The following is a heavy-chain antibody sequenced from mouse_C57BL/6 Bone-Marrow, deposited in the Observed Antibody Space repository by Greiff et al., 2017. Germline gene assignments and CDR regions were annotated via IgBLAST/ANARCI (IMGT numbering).Heavy chain of an antibody. CDR3: ARVEYDCRSGDWYFDV. V-gene: IGHV1-85*01. CDR1: GYTFTSYD. Sequence: VQLQESGPELVKPGASVKLSCKASGYTFTSYDINWVKQRPGQGLEWIGWIYPRDGSTKYNEKFKGKATLTVDTSSSTAYMELHSLTSEDSAVYYYARVEYDCRSGDWYFDVWGTGTTVTVSS. J-gene: IGHJ1*03. D-gene: IGHD2-12*01. CDR2: IYPRDGST.